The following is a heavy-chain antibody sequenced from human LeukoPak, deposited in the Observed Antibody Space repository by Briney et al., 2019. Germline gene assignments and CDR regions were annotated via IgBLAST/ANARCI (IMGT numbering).Heavy chain of an antibody. D-gene: IGHD6-25*01. CDR2: ISGSGGST. CDR1: GFTVSSNY. J-gene: IGHJ6*03. V-gene: IGHV3-21*01. CDR3: ARDAALLPGKYYYYMDV. Sequence: GGSLRLSCAASGFTVSSNYMSWVRQAPGKGLEWVSAISGSGGSTYYADSLKGRFTISRDNAKNSMYLQMNSLTAEDTAVYFCARDAALLPGKYYYYMDVWGKGTTVIVSS.